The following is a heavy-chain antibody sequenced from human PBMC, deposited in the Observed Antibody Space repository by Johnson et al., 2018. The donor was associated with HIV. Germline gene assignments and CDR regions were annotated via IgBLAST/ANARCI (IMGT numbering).Heavy chain of an antibody. CDR3: ARCDSSAPLRAFDI. J-gene: IGHJ3*02. CDR2: ISYDGSNK. CDR1: GFTFSSYA. D-gene: IGHD6-25*01. V-gene: IGHV3-30*04. Sequence: QVHLVESGGGVVQPGRSLRLSCAASGFTFSSYAMHWVRQAPGKGLEWVAVISYDGSNKYYADSVKGRFTITRDNSKNTLYLQMNSLRAEDTAVYDCARCDSSAPLRAFDIWGQGTMVTVSS.